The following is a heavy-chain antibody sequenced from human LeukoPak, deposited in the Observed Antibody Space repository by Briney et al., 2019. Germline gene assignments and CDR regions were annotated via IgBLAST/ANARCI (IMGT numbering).Heavy chain of an antibody. V-gene: IGHV4-34*01. CDR1: DFTFSTYG. J-gene: IGHJ5*02. Sequence: PGGSLRLSCAASDFTFSTYGMSWVRQAPGKGLEWIGEINHSGSTNYNPSLKSRVTISVDTSKNQFSLKLSSVTVADTAVYYCARGGYGGNLNSWGQGTLVTVSS. CDR2: INHSGST. D-gene: IGHD4-23*01. CDR3: ARGGYGGNLNS.